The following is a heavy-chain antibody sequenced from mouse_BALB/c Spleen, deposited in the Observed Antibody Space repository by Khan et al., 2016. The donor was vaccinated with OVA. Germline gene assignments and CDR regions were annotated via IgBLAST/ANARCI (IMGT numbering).Heavy chain of an antibody. V-gene: IGHV1-7*01. Sequence: QVRLQQSGTELAKPGASVKMSCKASGYTFTTYWMHWVKQRPGQGLEWIGYINPTSGYTDYNEKFKDKATLSADKSSSTAYMQLSSLTSEDSAVYYCERDRIDYWGQGTTLTVSS. CDR2: INPTSGYT. CDR3: ERDRIDY. CDR1: GYTFTTYW. J-gene: IGHJ2*01.